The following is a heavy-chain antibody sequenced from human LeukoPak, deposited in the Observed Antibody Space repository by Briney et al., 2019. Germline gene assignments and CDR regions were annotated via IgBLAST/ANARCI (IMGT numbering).Heavy chain of an antibody. Sequence: GRSLRLSCEASGFTFSTYGMHWVRQAPGKGLEWVAGTSYDGSNRVYTDSVKGRFTISRDNSKSTLYLQMNSLRPEDTAVYYCAKPRGGDSWAFDIWAKGQRSPSLQ. D-gene: IGHD2-21*02. J-gene: IGHJ3*02. CDR1: GFTFSTYG. V-gene: IGHV3-30*18. CDR2: TSYDGSNR. CDR3: AKPRGGDSWAFDI.